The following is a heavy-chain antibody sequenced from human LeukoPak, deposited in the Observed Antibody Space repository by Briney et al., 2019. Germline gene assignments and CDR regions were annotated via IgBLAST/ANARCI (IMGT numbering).Heavy chain of an antibody. V-gene: IGHV3-23*01. Sequence: GGSLRLSCAASGFTFSSYAMSWVRQAPGKGLEWVSDISGSGVFTYYADSVKGRFTISRDNSRNTLYLQMNSLRAEDTAVYYCAKRSKYYFDYWGQGTLVTVSS. J-gene: IGHJ4*02. CDR1: GFTFSSYA. D-gene: IGHD3-10*01. CDR2: ISGSGVFT. CDR3: AKRSKYYFDY.